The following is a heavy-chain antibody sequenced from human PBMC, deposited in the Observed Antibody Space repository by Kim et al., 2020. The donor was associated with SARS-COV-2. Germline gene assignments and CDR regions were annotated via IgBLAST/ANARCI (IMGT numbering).Heavy chain of an antibody. CDR3: ARAYYYGSGSYYSYYYYGMDV. CDR1: GGSISSGGYY. V-gene: IGHV4-31*03. CDR2: IYYSGST. J-gene: IGHJ6*02. Sequence: SETLSLTCTVSGGSISSGGYYWSWIRQHPGKGLEWIGYIYYSGSTYYNPSLKSRVTISVDTSKNQFSLKLSSVTAADTAVYYCARAYYYGSGSYYSYYYYGMDVWGQGTTVTVSS. D-gene: IGHD3-10*01.